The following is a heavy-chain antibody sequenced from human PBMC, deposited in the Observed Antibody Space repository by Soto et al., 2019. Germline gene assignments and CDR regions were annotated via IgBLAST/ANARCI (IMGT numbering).Heavy chain of an antibody. Sequence: QGHLLQSGDEVKTPGASVRVSCRASGYPFTSYGISWVREAPGEGFEWVAWIRAYTGNRDTAQKLHGRATTTLDTATDTAHMELGDLTSADTAVYDCARERIVASIHDAFEIWGQGTKVTVSS. CDR3: ARERIVASIHDAFEI. J-gene: IGHJ3*02. D-gene: IGHD1-26*01. V-gene: IGHV1-18*01. CDR2: IRAYTGNR. CDR1: GYPFTSYG.